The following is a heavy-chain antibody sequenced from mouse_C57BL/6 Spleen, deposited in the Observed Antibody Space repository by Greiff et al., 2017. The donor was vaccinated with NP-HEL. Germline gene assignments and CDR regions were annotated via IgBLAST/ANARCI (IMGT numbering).Heavy chain of an antibody. CDR2: FYPGSGSI. D-gene: IGHD1-1*01. Sequence: QVQLQQSGAELVKPGASVKLSCKASGYTFTEYTIHWVKQRSGQGLEWIGWFYPGSGSIKYNEKFKDKATLTADKASSTVYMELSRFTSEDSAVYFCARHAHYYGSSLYAMDYWGQGTSVTVSS. V-gene: IGHV1-62-2*01. CDR1: GYTFTEYT. J-gene: IGHJ4*01. CDR3: ARHAHYYGSSLYAMDY.